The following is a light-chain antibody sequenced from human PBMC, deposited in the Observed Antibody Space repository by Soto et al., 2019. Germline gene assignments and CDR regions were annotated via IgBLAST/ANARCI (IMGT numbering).Light chain of an antibody. J-gene: IGKJ5*01. CDR2: WAS. Sequence: DIQMTQSPSTLSASVGDRVTITCRASQSIGRWLAWYQQKPRKAPNLLIYWASSLKSGVPSRFSGSGSGTEFTLTISSLQPDDFATYYCQQYTSYPITFGQGTRLEIK. V-gene: IGKV1-5*03. CDR1: QSIGRW. CDR3: QQYTSYPIT.